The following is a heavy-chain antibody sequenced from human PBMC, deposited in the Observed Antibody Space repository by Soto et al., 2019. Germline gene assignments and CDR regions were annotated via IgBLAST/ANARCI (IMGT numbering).Heavy chain of an antibody. CDR1: GFTFSSYA. J-gene: IGHJ6*02. CDR2: ISYDGSNK. CDR3: ARGLVSGWAEYYYYYYGMDV. D-gene: IGHD6-19*01. V-gene: IGHV3-30-3*01. Sequence: GGSLRLSCAASGFTFSSYAMHWVRQAPGKGLEWVAVISYDGSNKYYADYVKGRFTISRDNSKNTLYLQMNSLRAEDTAVYYCARGLVSGWAEYYYYYYGMDVWGQGTTVTVSS.